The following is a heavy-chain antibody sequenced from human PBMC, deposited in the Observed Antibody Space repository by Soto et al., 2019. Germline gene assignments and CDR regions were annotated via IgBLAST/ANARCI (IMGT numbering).Heavy chain of an antibody. CDR2: INHSGST. Sequence: LTCAVYGGSFSGYYWSWIRQPPGKGLEWIGEINHSGSTNYNPSLKSRVTISVDTSKNQFSLKLSSVTAADTAVYYCARDNMRARDGMDVWGQGTTVTVSS. V-gene: IGHV4-34*01. CDR3: ARDNMRARDGMDV. CDR1: GGSFSGYY. D-gene: IGHD3-16*01. J-gene: IGHJ6*02.